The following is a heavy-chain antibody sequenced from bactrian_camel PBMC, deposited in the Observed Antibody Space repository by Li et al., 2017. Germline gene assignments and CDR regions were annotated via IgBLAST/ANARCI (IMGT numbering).Heavy chain of an antibody. J-gene: IGHJ6*01. CDR3: VRATLGHSDGEGFGY. V-gene: IGHV3S36*01. CDR1: GFVFENYA. D-gene: IGHD4*01. Sequence: VQLVESGGGLVQPGGSLSLSCAASGFVFENYAMKWVRQAPGKGLEWVSGIRSGGGDTYYADSVKGRFTISRDNAKNTVYLQMSSLKPEDTAVFYCVRATLGHSDGEGFGYWGQGTQVTVS. CDR2: IRSGGGDT.